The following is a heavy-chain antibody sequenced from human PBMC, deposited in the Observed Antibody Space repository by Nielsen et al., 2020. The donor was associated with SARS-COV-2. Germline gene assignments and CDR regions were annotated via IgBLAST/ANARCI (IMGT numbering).Heavy chain of an antibody. D-gene: IGHD3-3*01. CDR2: IYYSGST. V-gene: IGHV4-59*08. J-gene: IGHJ4*02. CDR1: GGSISSYY. Sequence: SETLSLTCTVSGGSISSYYWSWIRQPPGKGLEWIGYIYYSGSTNYNPSFKSRVTISVDTSKNQFSLKLSSVTAADTAVYYCARHWGGYYSSFDYWGQGTLVTVSS. CDR3: ARHWGGYYSSFDY.